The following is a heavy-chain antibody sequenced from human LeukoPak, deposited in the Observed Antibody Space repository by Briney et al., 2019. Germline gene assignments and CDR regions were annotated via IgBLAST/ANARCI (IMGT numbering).Heavy chain of an antibody. CDR3: ARDRPTGASRVFVVE. Sequence: GGSLRLSCAASGFAFGTYAMTWVRQAPGKGLEWVSSMSSGGTYVYYPDSVRGRFTISRDNAKNSLYLQMNSLRVEDTAVYYCARDRPTGASRVFVVEWGQGTLVTVSS. V-gene: IGHV3-21*01. CDR1: GFAFGTYA. J-gene: IGHJ1*01. CDR2: MSSGGTYV. D-gene: IGHD2-15*01.